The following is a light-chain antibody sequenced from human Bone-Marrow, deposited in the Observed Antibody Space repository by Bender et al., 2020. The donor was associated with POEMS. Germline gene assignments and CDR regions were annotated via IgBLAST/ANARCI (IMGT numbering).Light chain of an antibody. Sequence: QSVLTQPPSASGTPGQRVTISCSGSNSKIGTNAVNWYQQFPGPAPKLLMCSDNQRPSGGPDRFYACKSGTSASLAISELQSEDEADYYCAAWHACLSGRLFGGGTRLNGL. J-gene: IGLJ2*01. V-gene: IGLV1-44*01. CDR3: AAWHACLSGRL. CDR1: NSKIGTNA. CDR2: SDN.